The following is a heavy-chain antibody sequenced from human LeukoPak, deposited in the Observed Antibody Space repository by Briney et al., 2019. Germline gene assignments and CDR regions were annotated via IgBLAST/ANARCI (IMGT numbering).Heavy chain of an antibody. CDR2: ISGSGGST. CDR3: AKDRNSSSWYGDNWFDP. D-gene: IGHD6-13*01. V-gene: IGHV3-23*01. J-gene: IGHJ5*02. Sequence: PGGSLRLSCAASGFTFSSYAMNWVRQAPGKGLEWVSAISGSGGSTYYADSVKGRFTISRDNSKNTLYLQMNSLRAEDTAVYYCAKDRNSSSWYGDNWFDPWGRGTLVTVSS. CDR1: GFTFSSYA.